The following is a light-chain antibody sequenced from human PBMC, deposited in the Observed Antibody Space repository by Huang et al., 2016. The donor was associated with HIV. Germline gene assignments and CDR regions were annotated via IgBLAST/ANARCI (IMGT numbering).Light chain of an antibody. CDR2: GAS. J-gene: IGKJ3*01. CDR1: QRISSN. CDR3: QQYNNRPPFT. Sequence: EIMMTQSPATLSVSPAERATLSCRASQRISSNLAWYHQKPGQASRLLIYGASTRAPGIPARFSGSGSGTEFTLTINSLQSEDFAVYYCQQYNNRPPFTIGPGTKVDFK. V-gene: IGKV3-15*01.